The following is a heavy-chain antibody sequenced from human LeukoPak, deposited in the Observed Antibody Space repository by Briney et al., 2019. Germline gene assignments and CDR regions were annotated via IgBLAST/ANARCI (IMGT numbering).Heavy chain of an antibody. V-gene: IGHV3-7*01. Sequence: GGSLRLSCAASGFTFSSYWMSWVRQAPGKGLEWVANIKEDGSDKHYVDSVKGRFTISRDNAKNSLYLQMNSLRAEDTAVYYCARAPGLALVYAIGYYYYYMDVWGKGTTVTVSS. CDR3: ARAPGLALVYAIGYYYYYMDV. CDR2: IKEDGSDK. J-gene: IGHJ6*03. D-gene: IGHD2-8*01. CDR1: GFTFSSYW.